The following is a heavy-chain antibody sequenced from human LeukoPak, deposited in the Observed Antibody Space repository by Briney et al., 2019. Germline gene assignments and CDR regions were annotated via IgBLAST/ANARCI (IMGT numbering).Heavy chain of an antibody. J-gene: IGHJ6*03. CDR1: TGSISSFY. Sequence: SETLSLTCPVSTGSISSFYWSRIRQPPGKGREWIGYIYYSGTTNYNTSLKSRATISVATSKNQFTLKRSSLTAADTAVYYVARGMTWEYYYYYYHMDVWRKGTTVTVSS. V-gene: IGHV4-59*01. D-gene: IGHD1-26*01. CDR2: IYYSGTT. CDR3: ARGMTWEYYYYYYHMDV.